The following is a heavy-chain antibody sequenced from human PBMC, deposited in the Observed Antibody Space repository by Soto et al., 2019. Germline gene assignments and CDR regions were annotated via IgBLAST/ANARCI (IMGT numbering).Heavy chain of an antibody. CDR1: GGSISSYY. V-gene: IGHV4-59*01. CDR2: IYYSGST. J-gene: IGHJ5*02. CDR3: AREQRMYASLFDP. D-gene: IGHD2-8*01. Sequence: PSETLSLTCTVSGGSISSYYWSWIRQPPGKGLEWIGYIYYSGSTNYNPSLKSRVTISVDTSKNQFSLKLSSVTAADTAVYYCAREQRMYASLFDPWGQGSLVTVSS.